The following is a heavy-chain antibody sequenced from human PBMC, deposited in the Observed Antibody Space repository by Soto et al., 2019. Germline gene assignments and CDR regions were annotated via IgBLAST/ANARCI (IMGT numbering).Heavy chain of an antibody. CDR2: VSGSGGST. J-gene: IGHJ3*02. D-gene: IGHD6-13*01. Sequence: GGSLRLSCAASGFTFSSYAMSWVRQAPGKGLEWVSAVSGSGGSTYYADSVKGRFTISRDNSKSTLYLQMNSLRAEDTAVYYCARGPKRYSSSWYSSAFDIWGQGTMVTVSS. V-gene: IGHV3-23*01. CDR1: GFTFSSYA. CDR3: ARGPKRYSSSWYSSAFDI.